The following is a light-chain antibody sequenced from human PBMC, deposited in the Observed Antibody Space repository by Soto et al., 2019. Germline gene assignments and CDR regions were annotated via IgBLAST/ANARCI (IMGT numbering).Light chain of an antibody. V-gene: IGKV3-20*01. Sequence: LFRQSLNSTAFSPGDRATLSCRAGQSVPRSYLAWYQQKPGQAPRLLIYGTSSRATGIPDRFSGSGSGTDFTLTISRLEPEDFAMFYCQQYGSSITFGQGTRLEI. J-gene: IGKJ5*01. CDR2: GTS. CDR3: QQYGSSIT. CDR1: QSVPRSY.